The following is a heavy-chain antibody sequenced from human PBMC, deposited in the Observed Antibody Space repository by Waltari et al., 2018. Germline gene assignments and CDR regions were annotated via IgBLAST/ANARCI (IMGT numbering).Heavy chain of an antibody. CDR2: IGVGSGKT. J-gene: IGHJ4*02. D-gene: IGHD1-26*01. V-gene: IGHV1-58*01. Sequence: RQARGQGLEWRGWIGVGSGKTNYAQKFQERVTIARDMSTSSVYMELISLRSEDTAVYYCAAEIGGGINYWGQGTRVTVSS. CDR3: AAEIGGGINY.